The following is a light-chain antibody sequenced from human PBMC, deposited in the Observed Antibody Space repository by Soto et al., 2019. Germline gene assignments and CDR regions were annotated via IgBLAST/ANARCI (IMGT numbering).Light chain of an antibody. Sequence: QSALTQPASVSGSPGQSITISCSGTSNDVGSYSLVSWYQQHPGKVPKLIIYEVSKRPFGVSHRFSGSKSGYTASLTISGLQPDDDADYDCSSYERNTLERFGGGTKLTVL. CDR3: SSYERNTLER. CDR1: SNDVGSYSL. CDR2: EVS. V-gene: IGLV2-23*02. J-gene: IGLJ2*01.